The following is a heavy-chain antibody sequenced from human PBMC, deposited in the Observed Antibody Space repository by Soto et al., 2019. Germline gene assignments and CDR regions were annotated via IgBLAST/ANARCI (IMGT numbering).Heavy chain of an antibody. J-gene: IGHJ2*01. CDR2: ISAYNGNT. V-gene: IGHV1-18*01. Sequence: ASLKVSCNSSGSTFTSYGIIWVRQAPGQGLEWMGGISAYNGNTNYAQKLQGRVTITTDESTSTAYMELSSLRSEDTAVYYCARGNHRWLQLWYFDLWGRGTLVTVSS. CDR1: GSTFTSYG. CDR3: ARGNHRWLQLWYFDL. D-gene: IGHD5-12*01.